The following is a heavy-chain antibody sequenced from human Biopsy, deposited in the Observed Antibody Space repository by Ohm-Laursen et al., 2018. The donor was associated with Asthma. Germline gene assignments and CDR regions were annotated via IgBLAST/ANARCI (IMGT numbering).Heavy chain of an antibody. CDR3: ARRITIFGVVQKDHGMDA. D-gene: IGHD3-3*01. Sequence: GTLSLTCTVSGGSMTPTSHYWDWIRQAPGKGLEWIGYISYGGKTSYNPSLKNRVTISRDTSKNQFSLRLTSVTAADTAVYFCARRITIFGVVQKDHGMDAWGQGTMVIVSS. CDR1: GGSMTPTSHY. J-gene: IGHJ6*02. CDR2: ISYGGKT. V-gene: IGHV4-39*01.